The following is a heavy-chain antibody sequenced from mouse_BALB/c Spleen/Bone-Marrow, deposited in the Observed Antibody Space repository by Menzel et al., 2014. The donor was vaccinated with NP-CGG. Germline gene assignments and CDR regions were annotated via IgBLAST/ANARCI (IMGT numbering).Heavy chain of an antibody. CDR3: ARGGITNYYGLDY. D-gene: IGHD2-4*01. Sequence: VQLQQSGPELVKLGASVMMSCKASGYTFTSYVIHWVKQKPGQGLEGIAYINPYNDDTKYNEKLKGKATLTSDKSSSTANMEFSSLISEDSAVFYCARGGITNYYGLDYWGQGTSVTASS. J-gene: IGHJ4*01. V-gene: IGHV1-14*01. CDR2: INPYNDDT. CDR1: GYTFTSYV.